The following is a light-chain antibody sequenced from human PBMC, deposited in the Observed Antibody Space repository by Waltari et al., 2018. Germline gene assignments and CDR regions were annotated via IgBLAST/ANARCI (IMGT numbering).Light chain of an antibody. CDR3: QQRRNWPLT. CDR2: DTS. V-gene: IGKV3-11*01. Sequence: EIVLTQSPATLSLSPGERATLSCRAIPSVNWYLAWYQQRPGQAPRLLIYDTSTRATGIPARFSGSGSETDFTLTISSLEPDDSAVYYCQQRRNWPLTFGGGTKVEIK. CDR1: PSVNWY. J-gene: IGKJ4*01.